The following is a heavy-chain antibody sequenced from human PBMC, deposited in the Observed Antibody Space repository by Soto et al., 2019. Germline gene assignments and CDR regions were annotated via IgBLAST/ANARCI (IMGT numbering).Heavy chain of an antibody. J-gene: IGHJ6*02. CDR1: GYSFTSYW. CDR3: ARRSWVGESTNLYYYYGMDV. CDR2: IDPSDSYT. Sequence: GESLNISCKGSGYSFTSYWIGWVRQMAGKGLEWMGRIDPSDSYTNYSPSFQGHVTISADKSISTAYLQWSSLKASDTAMYYCARRSWVGESTNLYYYYGMDVWGQGTTFTVSS. D-gene: IGHD3-10*01. V-gene: IGHV5-10-1*01.